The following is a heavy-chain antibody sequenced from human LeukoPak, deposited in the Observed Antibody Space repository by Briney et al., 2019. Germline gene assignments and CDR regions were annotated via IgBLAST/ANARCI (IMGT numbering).Heavy chain of an antibody. D-gene: IGHD3-3*01. V-gene: IGHV4-39*01. J-gene: IGHJ5*02. CDR2: IYYSGST. Sequence: GSLRLSCAASGFTFSSYWMSWVRQPPGKGLEWIGSIYYSGSTYYNPSLKSRVTISVDTSKNQFSLKLSSVTAADTAVYYCARHVKDFWSGSSSAFDPWGQGTLVTVSS. CDR3: ARHVKDFWSGSSSAFDP. CDR1: GFTFSSYW.